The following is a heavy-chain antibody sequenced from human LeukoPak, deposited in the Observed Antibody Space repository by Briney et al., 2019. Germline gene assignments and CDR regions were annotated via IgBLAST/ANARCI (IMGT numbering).Heavy chain of an antibody. V-gene: IGHV4-34*01. CDR2: INHSGST. J-gene: IGHJ6*03. CDR1: GGSFSGYY. Sequence: PSETLSLTCAVYGGSFSGYYWSWIRQPPGKGLEWIGEINHSGSTNDKPSLKSRVTVSVDTSKHQFSLKLSSVSAADTAVYYCAREKEGYCSRTSCYLDYYYYYMDVWGKGTTVTISS. CDR3: AREKEGYCSRTSCYLDYYYYYMDV. D-gene: IGHD2-2*01.